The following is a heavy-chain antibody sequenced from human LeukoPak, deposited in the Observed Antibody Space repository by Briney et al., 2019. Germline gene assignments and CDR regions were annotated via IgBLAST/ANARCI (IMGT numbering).Heavy chain of an antibody. Sequence: GGSLRLSCAASGFTFSSYGMHWVRQAPGKGLEGVAVIWYDGSNKYYADSVKGRFTISRDNSKNTLYLQMSSLRAEDTAVYYCARGGYDSSGYYQYYFDYWGQGTLVTVSS. D-gene: IGHD3-22*01. V-gene: IGHV3-33*01. CDR2: IWYDGSNK. J-gene: IGHJ4*02. CDR3: ARGGYDSSGYYQYYFDY. CDR1: GFTFSSYG.